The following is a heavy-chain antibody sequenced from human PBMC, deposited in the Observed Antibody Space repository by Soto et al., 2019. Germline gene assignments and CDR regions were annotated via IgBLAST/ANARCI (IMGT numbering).Heavy chain of an antibody. Sequence: EVQLVQSGAEVKKPGESLKISCHGSGYSFNIYWIGWVRQMPGKGLEWMGIIYPGDSTTRYSPSFQGQVTISADKSISTAYLQWSSLKASDSAMYYCARLDSSGYYYYGMDVWGQGTTVTVSS. D-gene: IGHD6-19*01. CDR3: ARLDSSGYYYYGMDV. CDR1: GYSFNIYW. J-gene: IGHJ6*02. V-gene: IGHV5-51*03. CDR2: IYPGDSTT.